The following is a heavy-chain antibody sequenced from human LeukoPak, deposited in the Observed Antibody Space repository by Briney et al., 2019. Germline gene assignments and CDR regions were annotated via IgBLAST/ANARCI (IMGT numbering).Heavy chain of an antibody. Sequence: GASVKVSCKASGGTFSSYAISWVRQAPGQGLAWMGRIIPILGIANYAQKLQGRVTMTTDTSTSTAYMELRSLRSDDTAVYYCARALLGSGDYWGQGTLVTVSS. CDR1: GGTFSSYA. J-gene: IGHJ4*02. CDR2: IIPILGIA. D-gene: IGHD1-1*01. CDR3: ARALLGSGDY. V-gene: IGHV1-69*04.